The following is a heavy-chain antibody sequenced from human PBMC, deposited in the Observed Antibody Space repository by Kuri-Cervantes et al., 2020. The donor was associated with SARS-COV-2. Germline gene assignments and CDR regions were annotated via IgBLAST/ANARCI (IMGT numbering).Heavy chain of an antibody. CDR2: ISSSGSTI. D-gene: IGHD3-10*01. V-gene: IGHV3-11*04. CDR1: GLTSSDYY. J-gene: IGHJ4*02. CDR3: SVLRGSGRTPPGY. Sequence: GGSLRLSCAASGLTSSDYYMSWIRLAPGKGLEWVSYISSSGSTIYYADSVKGRFPISRDNAKNSLYLQMNSLRAEDTAVYYCSVLRGSGRTPPGYWGQGTLVTVSS.